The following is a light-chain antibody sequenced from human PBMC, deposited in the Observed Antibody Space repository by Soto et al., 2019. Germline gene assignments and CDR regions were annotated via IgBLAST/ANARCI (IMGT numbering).Light chain of an antibody. V-gene: IGKV3-15*01. J-gene: IGKJ4*01. CDR1: QSVTSR. CDR2: GAS. CDR3: QQYNNWPLT. Sequence: VMTQSPATLSVSPGERATLSCRASQSVTSRLAWYQQKPGQAPRLLIYGASARATGSPARFSGSGSGTEFTLTINSLQSEDFAVYYCQQYNNWPLTFGGGTKVDMK.